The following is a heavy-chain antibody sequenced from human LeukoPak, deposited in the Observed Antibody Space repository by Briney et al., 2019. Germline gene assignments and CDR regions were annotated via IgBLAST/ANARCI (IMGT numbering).Heavy chain of an antibody. CDR2: IYYSGDT. V-gene: IGHV4-39*01. J-gene: IGHJ6*03. D-gene: IGHD4-11*01. CDR3: ATGSMTTRYYYYFYMDV. CDR1: GGSINSTRYY. Sequence: PSETLSLTCTVSGGSINSTRYYWGWIRQPPGKGLEWIGSIYYSGDTNYNPSLRSRVTISVDTSKNQFSLKMNSMTAADTSVYYCATGSMTTRYYYYFYMDVWGKGTTVTVSS.